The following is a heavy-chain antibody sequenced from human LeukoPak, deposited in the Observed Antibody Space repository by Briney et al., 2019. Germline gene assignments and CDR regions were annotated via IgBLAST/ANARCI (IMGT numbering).Heavy chain of an antibody. J-gene: IGHJ4*02. Sequence: SVKVSCKASGATFSRSAVAWVRQAPGQGLEWMGGTIPIFGTPNYPQKFQGGVTIAADESTNTAYMELTNLSSDDTAVYFCARPTDGYNYGPLEYWGRGTLVTVSS. CDR3: ARPTDGYNYGPLEY. CDR1: GATFSRSA. V-gene: IGHV1-69*01. CDR2: TIPIFGTP. D-gene: IGHD5-24*01.